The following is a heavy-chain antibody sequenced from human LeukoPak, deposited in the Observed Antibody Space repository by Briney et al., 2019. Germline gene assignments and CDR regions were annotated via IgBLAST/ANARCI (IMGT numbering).Heavy chain of an antibody. CDR1: GYTFTGYY. CDR2: INPNSGGT. J-gene: IGHJ3*02. Sequence: GSSVTVSCKASGYTFTGYYMRWVRQAPGQGLEWMGWINPNSGGTNYAQKFQGRVPMTRDTSISTAYMELSRLRSDDTAVYYCARAARGAFDIWGQGTMVTVSS. CDR3: ARAARGAFDI. V-gene: IGHV1-2*02. D-gene: IGHD3-10*01.